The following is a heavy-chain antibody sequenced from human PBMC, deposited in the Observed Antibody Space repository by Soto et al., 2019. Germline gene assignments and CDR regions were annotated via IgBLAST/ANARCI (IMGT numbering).Heavy chain of an antibody. Sequence: VQLQESGPGLVKPSGTLSLTCTVSGGSISTTNWWSWVRQSPGKGLEWIGEILHIGSTNYNPSLKSRVTTPIDKSKNQFSLGLSSVTAADTAVYYCASGFDSDGLYKGGHPWGQGTLVSVSS. D-gene: IGHD3-22*01. V-gene: IGHV4-4*02. CDR1: GGSISTTNW. CDR2: ILHIGST. J-gene: IGHJ5*02. CDR3: ASGFDSDGLYKGGHP.